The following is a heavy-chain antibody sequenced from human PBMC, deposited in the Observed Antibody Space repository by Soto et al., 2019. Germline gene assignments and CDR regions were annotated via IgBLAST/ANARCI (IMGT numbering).Heavy chain of an antibody. Sequence: QVQLKESSPGLVKPSGTLSLTCNISGGSVITSNWWSWVRQAPGKGLQWIGDISHSGSTNYNPSLKGRVSISVHKPNNQFSLTLTSMTAADTALYYCVRERVVAGTDWLFDIWGRGSLVTVSS. CDR3: VRERVVAGTDWLFDI. V-gene: IGHV4-4*02. CDR1: GGSVITSNW. D-gene: IGHD6-19*01. J-gene: IGHJ2*01. CDR2: ISHSGST.